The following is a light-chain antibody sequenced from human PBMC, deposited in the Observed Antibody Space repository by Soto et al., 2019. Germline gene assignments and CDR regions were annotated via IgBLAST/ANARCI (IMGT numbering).Light chain of an antibody. CDR1: QGISNY. CDR3: PQYNIPPWT. J-gene: IGKJ1*01. CDR2: AAP. Sequence: DIPMTQSPSSLSAAVGDRVTITCRASQGISNYLAWYQQKPGKVPKLLIYAAPTLQSWVPSRFSGSGSGPDFTLNIRSLQTDDVTSYYSPQYNIPPWTFGKENQVQI. V-gene: IGKV1-27*01.